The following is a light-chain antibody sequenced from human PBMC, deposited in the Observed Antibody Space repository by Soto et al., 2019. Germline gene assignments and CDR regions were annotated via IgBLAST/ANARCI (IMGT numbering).Light chain of an antibody. CDR1: QSISSY. V-gene: IGKV1-39*01. Sequence: DIPMTQSPSSLSASIGDRVTITCRAGQSISSYLNWYQQKPGKAPKLLIYAASSLQSGVPSRFSGSGSGTDFTLTINSLQPEDFSTYYCQQSYSSPRALTFGGGTRVEIK. J-gene: IGKJ4*01. CDR2: AAS. CDR3: QQSYSSPRALT.